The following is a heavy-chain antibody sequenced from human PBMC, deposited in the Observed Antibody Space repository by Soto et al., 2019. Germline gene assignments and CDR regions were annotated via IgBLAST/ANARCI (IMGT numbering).Heavy chain of an antibody. CDR2: IWNDGNGY. J-gene: IGHJ6*02. Sequence: QVQLVESGGGVVQPGRSLRLSCAASGFTFNNYGMHWVRQAPGKGLEWVAVIWNDGNGYYYENSVKGRFAISRDNSKNTLYLQMSSLIAEDTAVYYCARRQISPPTRGAAAARGGMDVWGQGTTVTVSS. D-gene: IGHD6-13*01. CDR1: GFTFNNYG. V-gene: IGHV3-33*01. CDR3: ARRQISPPTRGAAAARGGMDV.